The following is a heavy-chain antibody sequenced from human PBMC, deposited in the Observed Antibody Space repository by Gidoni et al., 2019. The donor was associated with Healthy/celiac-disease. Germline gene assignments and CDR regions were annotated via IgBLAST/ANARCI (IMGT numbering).Heavy chain of an antibody. J-gene: IGHJ2*01. D-gene: IGHD6-13*01. V-gene: IGHV3-30*18. CDR2: ISYDGSNK. Sequence: QVQLVESGGGVVQPGRSLRLSCAASGFTFRSYGMHWVRQAPGKGLGWVAVISYDGSNKYYADSVKGRFTISRDNSKNTLYLQMNSLRAEDTAVYYCAKEGAKQLPAPYFDLWGRGTLVTVSS. CDR1: GFTFRSYG. CDR3: AKEGAKQLPAPYFDL.